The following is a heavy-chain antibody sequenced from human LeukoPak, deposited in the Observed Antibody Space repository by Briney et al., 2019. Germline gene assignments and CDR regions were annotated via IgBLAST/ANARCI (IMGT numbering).Heavy chain of an antibody. V-gene: IGHV3-74*01. CDR2: TNTDGSST. Sequence: GGSLRLSCTASGFTFSDYWMHWVRQAPGKELVWVSRTNTDGSSTTYAASEKGRFTISRDNAKNTAYLEMNRLRAEDTAVYYCARGMTYYYGSGKFDYWGQGSLVTVSS. CDR1: GFTFSDYW. J-gene: IGHJ4*02. CDR3: ARGMTYYYGSGKFDY. D-gene: IGHD3-10*01.